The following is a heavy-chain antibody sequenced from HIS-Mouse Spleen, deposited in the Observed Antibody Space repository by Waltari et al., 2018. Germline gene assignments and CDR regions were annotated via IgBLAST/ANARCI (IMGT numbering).Heavy chain of an antibody. CDR2: IYYSGST. CDR1: GGPISSSSYY. CDR3: AREIPYSSSWYDWYFDL. V-gene: IGHV4-39*07. J-gene: IGHJ2*01. Sequence: QLQLQESGPGLVKPSETLSLTCTVLGGPISSSSYYRGWIRQPPGKGLEWIGSIYYSGSTYYNPSLKSRVTISVDTSKNQFSLKLSSVTAADTAVYYCAREIPYSSSWYDWYFDLWGRGTLVTVSS. D-gene: IGHD6-13*01.